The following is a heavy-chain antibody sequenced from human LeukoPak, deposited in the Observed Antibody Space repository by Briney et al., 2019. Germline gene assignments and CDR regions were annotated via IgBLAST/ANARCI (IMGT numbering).Heavy chain of an antibody. J-gene: IGHJ6*02. V-gene: IGHV4-39*07. D-gene: IGHD1-14*01. Sequence: SETLSLTCTVSGGSISSSSYYWGWIRQPPGKGLEWIGHVYYNGEIYKKPSPKSRVTISLDTSKNQFSLKLSSVTAADTAIYFCARIGLISHGRGLDVWGQGTTVTVSS. CDR3: ARIGLISHGRGLDV. CDR1: GGSISSSSYY. CDR2: VYYNGEI.